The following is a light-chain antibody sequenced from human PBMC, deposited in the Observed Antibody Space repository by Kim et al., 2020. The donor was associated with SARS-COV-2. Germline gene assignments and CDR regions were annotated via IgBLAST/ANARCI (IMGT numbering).Light chain of an antibody. CDR2: GKN. CDR1: SLRSYY. CDR3: NSRDNSGNHLV. Sequence: ALGQTVRITGQRDSLRSYYASWYQQKPGQAPVLVIYGKNNRPSGIPDRFSGSSSGNTASLTITGAQAEDEADYYCNSRDNSGNHLVFGGGTQLTVL. V-gene: IGLV3-19*01. J-gene: IGLJ2*01.